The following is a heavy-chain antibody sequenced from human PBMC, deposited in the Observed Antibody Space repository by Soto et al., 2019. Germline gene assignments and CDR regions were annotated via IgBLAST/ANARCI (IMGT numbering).Heavy chain of an antibody. Sequence: VSGPTLVNPTQTLTLTCTFSGFSLSTGGVGVGWVRQPPGKALEWLALIYWDDDKTYRPSLKSRLTISKDTSKNQVVLTMTNMDPVDTATYFCVHSRVGSGSYSDYFDYWGQGTLVTVSS. J-gene: IGHJ4*02. CDR1: GFSLSTGGVG. CDR3: VHSRVGSGSYSDYFDY. CDR2: IYWDDDK. V-gene: IGHV2-5*02. D-gene: IGHD1-26*01.